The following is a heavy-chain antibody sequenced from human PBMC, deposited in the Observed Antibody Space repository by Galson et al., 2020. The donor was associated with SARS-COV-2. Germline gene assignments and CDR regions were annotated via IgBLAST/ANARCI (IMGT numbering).Heavy chain of an antibody. CDR3: ARKGYSGYDYYSGMDV. CDR1: RSTFSIYA. J-gene: IGHJ6*02. Sequence: SVNVSSKAARSTFSIYAISRGGRGAREGLEWMGGRVTMYGTANYAQKFQGRVTITADESTSTAYMELSSLRSEDTAVYYCARKGYSGYDYYSGMDVWGQATTVTVSS. D-gene: IGHD5-12*01. V-gene: IGHV1-69*13. CDR2: RVTMYGTA.